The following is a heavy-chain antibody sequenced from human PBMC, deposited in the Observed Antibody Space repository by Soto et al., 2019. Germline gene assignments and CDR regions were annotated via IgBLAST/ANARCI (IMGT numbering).Heavy chain of an antibody. CDR2: IYYSGST. CDR3: ARPDRGALGAFDI. CDR1: GGSISSSSYY. D-gene: IGHD3-10*01. J-gene: IGHJ3*02. V-gene: IGHV4-39*01. Sequence: PSETLSLTCTVSGGSISSSSYYWGWIRQPPGKGLEWIGSIYYSGSTYYNPSLKSRVTISVDTSKNQFSLKLSSVTAADTAVYYCARPDRGALGAFDIWGQGTMVT.